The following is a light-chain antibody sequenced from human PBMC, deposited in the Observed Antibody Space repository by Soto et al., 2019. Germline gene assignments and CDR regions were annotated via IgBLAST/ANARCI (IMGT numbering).Light chain of an antibody. CDR3: SSYTVSSTHVL. CDR2: EVS. Sequence: QSVLTQPASVSGSPGQSITISCTGTSSDVGGYNYVSWYQQHPDKAPKLMIYEVSNRPSGVSNRFSGSKSGNTASLTISGLQAEDEADYYCSSYTVSSTHVLFGGGTKLTVL. J-gene: IGLJ2*01. V-gene: IGLV2-14*01. CDR1: SSDVGGYNY.